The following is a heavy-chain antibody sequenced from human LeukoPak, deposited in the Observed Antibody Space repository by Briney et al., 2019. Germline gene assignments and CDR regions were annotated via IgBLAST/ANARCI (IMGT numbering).Heavy chain of an antibody. V-gene: IGHV1-2*02. CDR3: ARIAGYCGSTSCQKEDWFDP. CDR1: GYTFTGYY. Sequence: GASVKVSCKASGYTFTGYYMHWVRQAPGQGLEWMGWINPNSGGTNYAQKFQGRVTMTRDTSISTAYMELSRLRSDDTAVYYCARIAGYCGSTSCQKEDWFDPWGQGTLVTVSS. D-gene: IGHD2-2*01. J-gene: IGHJ5*02. CDR2: INPNSGGT.